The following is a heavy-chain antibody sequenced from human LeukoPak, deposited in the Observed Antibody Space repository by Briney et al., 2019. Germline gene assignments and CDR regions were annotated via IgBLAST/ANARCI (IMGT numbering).Heavy chain of an antibody. CDR2: VYYSGST. Sequence: SETLSLTCTVSGGSISSYYWGWIRQPPGKGLEWIGSVYYSGSTYYNPSLKSRVTISVDTSKNQFSLKLSSVTAADTAVYYRARDWYSGSYWRVDAFDIWGQGTMVTVSS. CDR1: GGSISSYY. CDR3: ARDWYSGSYWRVDAFDI. V-gene: IGHV4-39*07. J-gene: IGHJ3*02. D-gene: IGHD1-26*01.